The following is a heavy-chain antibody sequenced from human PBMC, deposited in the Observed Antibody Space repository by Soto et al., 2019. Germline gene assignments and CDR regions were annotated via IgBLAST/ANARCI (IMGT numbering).Heavy chain of an antibody. CDR3: ARDSRTTTVVKD. Sequence: GGSLRLSCAASGFNFRSYAIHWVRQAPGKGLEWVAVISYDGSLEYYADSVKGRFTISRDNSKNTLYLQMNSLRGEDTAVYYCARDSRTTTVVKDWGQGTLVTVSS. D-gene: IGHD4-17*01. J-gene: IGHJ4*02. CDR1: GFNFRSYA. CDR2: ISYDGSLE. V-gene: IGHV3-30*04.